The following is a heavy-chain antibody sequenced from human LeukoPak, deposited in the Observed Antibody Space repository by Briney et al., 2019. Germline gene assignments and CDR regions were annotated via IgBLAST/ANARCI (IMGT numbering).Heavy chain of an antibody. CDR2: IYTNGDT. J-gene: IGHJ6*03. Sequence: SETLSLTCAVSGGSITGGSISNYYWAWIRQPAGKRLEWIGRIYTNGDTHYNPSLKSRATMSVDTSKNQFSLKLTSVTAADTAVYYCARRNYFYYYLDVWGKGTTVTVSS. V-gene: IGHV4-4*07. CDR3: ARRNYFYYYLDV. CDR1: GGSITGGSISNYY.